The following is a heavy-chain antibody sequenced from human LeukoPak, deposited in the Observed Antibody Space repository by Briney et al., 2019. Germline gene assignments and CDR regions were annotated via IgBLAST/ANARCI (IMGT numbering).Heavy chain of an antibody. V-gene: IGHV3-23*01. J-gene: IGHJ4*02. CDR3: ANHCSSTSCYVY. CDR2: ICGSGGST. D-gene: IGHD2-2*01. Sequence: GGSLRLSCAASGFTFSSYAMSWVRQAPGKGLEWVSAICGSGGSTYYADSVKGRFTISRDNSKNTLYLQMNSLRAEDTAVYYCANHCSSTSCYVYWGQGTLVTVSS. CDR1: GFTFSSYA.